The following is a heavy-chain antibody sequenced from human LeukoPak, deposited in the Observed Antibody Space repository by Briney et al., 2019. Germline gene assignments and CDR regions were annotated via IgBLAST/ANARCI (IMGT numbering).Heavy chain of an antibody. V-gene: IGHV1-18*01. Sequence: ASVKVSCKASGYTFTSYGISWVRQAPGQGLEWMGWISAYNGNTNYAQKLQGRVTMTTDTSTSTAYMELRSLRSDDTAVYYCARDLTWFRITTSSSFDYWGQGTLVTVSS. CDR3: ARDLTWFRITTSSSFDY. CDR1: GYTFTSYG. J-gene: IGHJ4*02. CDR2: ISAYNGNT. D-gene: IGHD3-9*01.